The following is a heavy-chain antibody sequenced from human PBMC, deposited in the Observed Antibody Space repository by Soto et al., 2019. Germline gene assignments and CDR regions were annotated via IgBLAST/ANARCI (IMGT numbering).Heavy chain of an antibody. D-gene: IGHD2-15*01. Sequence: GGSLRLSCAASGFTFSSYGMHWVRQAPGKGLEWVAVISYDGSNKYYADYVKGRFTISRDNSKNTLYLQMNSLRAEDTAVYYCAKELTGYCSGGSCYSNAFDIWGQGTMVTVSS. CDR2: ISYDGSNK. CDR1: GFTFSSYG. CDR3: AKELTGYCSGGSCYSNAFDI. J-gene: IGHJ3*02. V-gene: IGHV3-30*18.